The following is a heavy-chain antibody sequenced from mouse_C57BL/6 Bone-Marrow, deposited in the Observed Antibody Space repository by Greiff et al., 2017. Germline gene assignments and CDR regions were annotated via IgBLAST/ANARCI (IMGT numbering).Heavy chain of an antibody. CDR3: ARWGATVVARWCFDV. Sequence: QVQLQQSGAELVRPGTSVKMSCKASGYTFTNYWIGWAKQRPGHGLEWIGDIYPGGGYTNYNEKFKGKATLTADKSSSTAKMQFSSLTSADSAIYYWARWGATVVARWCFDVWGTGTTVTVSS. J-gene: IGHJ1*03. CDR2: IYPGGGYT. D-gene: IGHD1-1*01. CDR1: GYTFTNYW. V-gene: IGHV1-63*01.